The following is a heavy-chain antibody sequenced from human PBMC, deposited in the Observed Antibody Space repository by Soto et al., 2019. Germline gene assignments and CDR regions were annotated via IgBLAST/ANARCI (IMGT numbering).Heavy chain of an antibody. V-gene: IGHV3-21*06. J-gene: IGHJ4*02. Sequence: EVQLVESGGGLVKPGGSLRLSCAASGFTFTRYSMNWVRQAPGKGLEWVSSISSTTNYIYYGDSMKGRFTISRDKANNSLYLAMNSLRAEDTAVYYCARESEDLTSNFDYWGQGTLVTVSS. CDR1: GFTFTRYS. CDR2: ISSTTNYI. CDR3: ARESEDLTSNFDY.